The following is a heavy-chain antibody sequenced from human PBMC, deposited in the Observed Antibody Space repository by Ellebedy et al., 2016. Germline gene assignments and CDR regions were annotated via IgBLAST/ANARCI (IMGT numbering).Heavy chain of an antibody. D-gene: IGHD6-19*01. CDR2: IYSGGST. V-gene: IGHV3-53*01. J-gene: IGHJ4*02. CDR3: ARVEGASGWYDFDY. Sequence: GGSLRLSCAASGFTVSSNYMSWVRQAPGKGLEWVSVIYSGGSTYYADSVNGRFTISRDNSKNTLYLQMNSLRAEDTAVYYCARVEGASGWYDFDYWGQGTLVTVSS. CDR1: GFTVSSNY.